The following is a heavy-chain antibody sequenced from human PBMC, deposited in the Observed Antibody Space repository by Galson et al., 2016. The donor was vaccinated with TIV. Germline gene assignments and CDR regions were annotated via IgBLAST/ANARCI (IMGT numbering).Heavy chain of an antibody. CDR1: GFIFADYA. CDR2: ISWNSGSI. CDR3: VKDSRIGAMLMGYGLDV. J-gene: IGHJ6*02. V-gene: IGHV3-9*01. D-gene: IGHD2-8*01. Sequence: SLRLSCAASGFIFADYAMHWVRQGPGKGLEWVSGISWNSGSIGYADSVRGRFTISRDNAENSLYLQINSLRTEDTALYYCVKDSRIGAMLMGYGLDVWGQGTTVTVSS.